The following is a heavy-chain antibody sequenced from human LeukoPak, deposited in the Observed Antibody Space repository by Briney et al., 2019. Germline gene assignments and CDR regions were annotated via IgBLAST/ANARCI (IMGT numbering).Heavy chain of an antibody. D-gene: IGHD1-26*01. J-gene: IGHJ4*02. CDR3: AKGSDFDY. CDR2: ITGSSSYI. CDR1: GCTFSTYT. Sequence: GGSLRLSCAASGCTFSTYTMNWGRQAAGKGLEWVSSITGSSSYIYYADSMKCRFTISRDNAQNSLYLQMNSLRADDTAVYYCAKGSDFDYWGQGTLVTVSS. V-gene: IGHV3-21*01.